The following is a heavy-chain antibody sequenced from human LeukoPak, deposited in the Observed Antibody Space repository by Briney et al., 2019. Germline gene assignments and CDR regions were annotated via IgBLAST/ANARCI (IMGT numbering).Heavy chain of an antibody. CDR2: IYYSEST. D-gene: IGHD5-24*01. CDR1: GGSISSYY. J-gene: IGHJ4*02. CDR3: ARRGDGYNYGDYYFDY. V-gene: IGHV4-59*08. Sequence: SETLSLTCTVSGGSISSYYWSWIRQPPGKGLEWIGYIYYSESTNYNPSLKSRVTISVDTSKNQFSLKLSSVTAADTAVYYCARRGDGYNYGDYYFDYWGQGTLVTVSS.